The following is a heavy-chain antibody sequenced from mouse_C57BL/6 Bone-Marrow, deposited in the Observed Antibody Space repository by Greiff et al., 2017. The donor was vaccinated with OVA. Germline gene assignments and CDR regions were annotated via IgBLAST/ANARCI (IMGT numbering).Heavy chain of an antibody. J-gene: IGHJ4*01. CDR1: GYTFTDYY. V-gene: IGHV1-18*01. D-gene: IGHD3-3*01. CDR3: ARRGRMSCAVGY. CDR2: INPNNGGT. Sequence: VQLQQSGPELVKPGASVKISCKASGYTFTDYYMDWVKQSHGQSLEWIGDINPNNGGTIYNQKFKGKATLTVDKSSSTAYMELRSLTSEDTAVYCCARRGRMSCAVGYWGQRASGTVSS.